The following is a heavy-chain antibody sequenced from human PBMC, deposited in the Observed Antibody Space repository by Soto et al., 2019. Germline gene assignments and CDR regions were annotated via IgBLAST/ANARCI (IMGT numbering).Heavy chain of an antibody. Sequence: PSETLSLTCTVSVGSISSGDYYWSWILQPPGKGLEWIGYMYYSGSTYYNPSLKSRVTISVDTSKNQFSLKLSSATAADTAVYYCARDSPPGYCSGGSCYSRGGKYYYYGMDVWGQGTTVTVSS. CDR1: VGSISSGDYY. CDR3: ARDSPPGYCSGGSCYSRGGKYYYYGMDV. J-gene: IGHJ6*02. V-gene: IGHV4-30-4*01. D-gene: IGHD2-15*01. CDR2: MYYSGST.